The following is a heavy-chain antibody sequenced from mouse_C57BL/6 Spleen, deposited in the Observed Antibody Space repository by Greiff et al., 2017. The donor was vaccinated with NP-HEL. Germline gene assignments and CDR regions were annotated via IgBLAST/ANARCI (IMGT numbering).Heavy chain of an antibody. CDR2: INPSTGGT. J-gene: IGHJ4*01. V-gene: IGHV1-42*01. Sequence: EVQLQQSGPELVKPGASVKISCKASGYSFTGYYMNWVKQSPEKSLEWIGEINPSTGGTTYNQKFKAKATLTVDKSSSTAYMQLKSLTSEDSAVYYCARYYGSSIDYAMDYWGQGTSVTVSS. CDR1: GYSFTGYY. CDR3: ARYYGSSIDYAMDY. D-gene: IGHD1-1*01.